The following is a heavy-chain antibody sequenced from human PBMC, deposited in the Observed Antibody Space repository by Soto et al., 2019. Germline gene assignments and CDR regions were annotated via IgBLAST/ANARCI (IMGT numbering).Heavy chain of an antibody. CDR3: ARDYGDYVTPYYYFDY. CDR2: IYYSGST. Sequence: SETLSLTCTVSGGSISSGGYYWSWLRQHPGKGLEWIGYIYYSGSTYYNPSLKSRVTISVDTSKNQFSLKLSSVTAADTAVYYCARDYGDYVTPYYYFDYWGQGTLVTVSS. D-gene: IGHD4-17*01. CDR1: GGSISSGGYY. V-gene: IGHV4-31*03. J-gene: IGHJ4*02.